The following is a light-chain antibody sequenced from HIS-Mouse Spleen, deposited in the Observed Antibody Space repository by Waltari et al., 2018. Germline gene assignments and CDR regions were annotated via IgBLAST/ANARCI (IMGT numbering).Light chain of an antibody. J-gene: IGLJ1*01. CDR1: NIGSKS. Sequence: SYVLTQPPSVSVAPGKTARITCGGKNIGSKSVHWYQQKPGQAPERFSGSNSGNTATLTISRVEAGDEADYYCQVWDSSSDHYVFGTGTKVTVL. V-gene: IGLV3-21*04. CDR3: QVWDSSSDHYV.